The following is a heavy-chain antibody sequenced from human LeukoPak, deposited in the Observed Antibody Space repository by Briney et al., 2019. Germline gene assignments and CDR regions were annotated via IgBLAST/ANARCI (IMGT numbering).Heavy chain of an antibody. J-gene: IGHJ3*02. CDR1: GYTFTSYY. V-gene: IGHV1-46*01. Sequence: ASVKVSCKASGYTFTSYYMHWVRQAPGQGLEWMGIINPSGGSTSYAQKFQGRVTMTRDTSTSTVYMELSSLRSEDTAVYYCARDPYYYDSSGYYSAFDIWGQGTMVTVSS. D-gene: IGHD3-22*01. CDR3: ARDPYYYDSSGYYSAFDI. CDR2: INPSGGST.